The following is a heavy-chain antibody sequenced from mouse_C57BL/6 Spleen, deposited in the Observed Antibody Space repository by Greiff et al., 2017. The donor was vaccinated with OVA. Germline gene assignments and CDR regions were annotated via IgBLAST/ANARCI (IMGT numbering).Heavy chain of an antibody. CDR3: APGPGSSYWFAY. J-gene: IGHJ3*01. CDR2: INPNNGGT. D-gene: IGHD1-1*01. CDR1: GYTFTDYY. Sequence: EVQLKQSGPELVKPGASVKISCKASGYTFTDYYMNWVKQSHGKSLEWIGDINPNNGGTSYNQKFKGKATLTVDKSSSTAYMELRSLTSEDSAVYYCAPGPGSSYWFAYWGQGTLVTVSA. V-gene: IGHV1-26*01.